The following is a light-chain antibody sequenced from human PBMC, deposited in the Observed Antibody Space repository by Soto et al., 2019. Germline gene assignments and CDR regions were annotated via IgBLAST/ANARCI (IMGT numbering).Light chain of an antibody. Sequence: QSALTQPASVSGSPGQSITISCTGTSSDVGSYNLVSWYQQHPGKAPKLMIYEGSKRPSGVSNRFSGSKSGNTASLTISGLQAEDEADYYCCSYAVSSTFVVFGGGTKLPVL. V-gene: IGLV2-23*03. CDR1: SSDVGSYNL. J-gene: IGLJ2*01. CDR2: EGS. CDR3: CSYAVSSTFVV.